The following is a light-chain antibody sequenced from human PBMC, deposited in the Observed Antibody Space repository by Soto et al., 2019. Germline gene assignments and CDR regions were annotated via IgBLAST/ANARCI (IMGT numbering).Light chain of an antibody. J-gene: IGKJ1*01. CDR2: AAS. Sequence: DIPMTQSPSSLSASVGDRVIITCRASQGTSNYVAWYQQKPGKVPKVLIYAASTLQSGVPSRFSGSGSGTDFTLTISSLLPEDVATYYCQQYYIAPQTFGQGTKVEI. V-gene: IGKV1-27*01. CDR1: QGTSNY. CDR3: QQYYIAPQT.